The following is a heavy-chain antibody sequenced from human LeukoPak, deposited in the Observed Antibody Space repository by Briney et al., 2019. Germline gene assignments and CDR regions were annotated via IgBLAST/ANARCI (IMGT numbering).Heavy chain of an antibody. CDR2: IKSKTDGGTT. J-gene: IGHJ4*02. D-gene: IGHD2-8*01. CDR3: TTPVGYCTNGVCAPQY. V-gene: IGHV3-15*01. CDR1: GFIFSDHY. Sequence: GGSLRLSCAASGFIFSDHYMDWVRQAPGKGLEWVGRIKSKTDGGTTDYAAPVKGRFTISRDDSKNTLYLQMNSLKTEDTAVYYCTTPVGYCTNGVCAPQYWGQGTLVTVSS.